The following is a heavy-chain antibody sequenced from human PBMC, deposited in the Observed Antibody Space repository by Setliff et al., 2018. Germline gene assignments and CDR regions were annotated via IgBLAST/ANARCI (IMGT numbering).Heavy chain of an antibody. CDR2: IWFDGSQE. D-gene: IGHD2-15*01. J-gene: IGHJ4*02. Sequence: GGSLRLSCAGSGFTFTNYGMHWVRQAPGKGLEWVAIIWFDGSQEYYADSVRGRFTISRDNSKNTLYLQMNSLRPEDTAVYYCARTCSGSGCYAGLESWGQGTPVTVSS. CDR1: GFTFTNYG. V-gene: IGHV3-33*08. CDR3: ARTCSGSGCYAGLES.